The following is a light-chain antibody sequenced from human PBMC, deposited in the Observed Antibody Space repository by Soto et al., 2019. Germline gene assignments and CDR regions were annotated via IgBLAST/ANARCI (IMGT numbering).Light chain of an antibody. CDR2: GAS. V-gene: IGKV3-20*01. J-gene: IGKJ1*01. CDR3: QESDSSPRT. CDR1: QSFSSSS. Sequence: IVLTQSPGTLGLSAGERGTLSCRASQSFSSSSLAWYQQKPGQAPRLLIYGASSRATGIPDRFSGSGSGKDFTLTISSLQPEDLAVHYCQESDSSPRTFGQGTKVDIK.